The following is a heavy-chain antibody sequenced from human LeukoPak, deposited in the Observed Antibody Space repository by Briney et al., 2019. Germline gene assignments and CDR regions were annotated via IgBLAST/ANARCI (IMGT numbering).Heavy chain of an antibody. Sequence: ASVKVSCKASGYTFTSYGISWVRQAPRQGLEWMGWISANSGYTKYTQKSQGRVSMTTDTSTRTAYMELRSLRSDDTAMYYCARDQQVGVDWFDPWGQGTLVTVSS. CDR1: GYTFTSYG. J-gene: IGHJ5*02. D-gene: IGHD3-10*01. CDR2: ISANSGYT. CDR3: ARDQQVGVDWFDP. V-gene: IGHV1-18*01.